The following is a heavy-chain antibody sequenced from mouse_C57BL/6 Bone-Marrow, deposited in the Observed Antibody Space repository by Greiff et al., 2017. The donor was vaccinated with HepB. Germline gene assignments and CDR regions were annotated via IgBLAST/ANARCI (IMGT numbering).Heavy chain of an antibody. V-gene: IGHV1-50*01. CDR2: IDPSDSYT. J-gene: IGHJ1*03. D-gene: IGHD2-4*01. Sequence: QVQLQQPGAELVKPGASVKLSCKASGYTFTSYWMQWVKQRPGQGLEWIGEIDPSDSYTNYNQKFKGKATLTVDTSSSTAYMQLSSLTSEDSAVYDCASLYYDYDWYFDVWGTGTTVTVSS. CDR3: ASLYYDYDWYFDV. CDR1: GYTFTSYW.